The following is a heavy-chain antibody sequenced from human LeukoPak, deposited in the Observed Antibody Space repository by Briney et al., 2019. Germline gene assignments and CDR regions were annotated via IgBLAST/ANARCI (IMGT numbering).Heavy chain of an antibody. V-gene: IGHV3-30-3*01. D-gene: IGHD1-1*01. CDR2: ISYDGSNR. Sequence: PGGSLRLSCAASGFTFSSYAMHWVRQAPGKGLEWVAVISYDGSNRYYADSVKGRFTISRDNSKNTLYLQMNSLRAEDTAVYYCARGRYSDAFDIWGQGTMVTVSS. CDR3: ARGRYSDAFDI. J-gene: IGHJ3*02. CDR1: GFTFSSYA.